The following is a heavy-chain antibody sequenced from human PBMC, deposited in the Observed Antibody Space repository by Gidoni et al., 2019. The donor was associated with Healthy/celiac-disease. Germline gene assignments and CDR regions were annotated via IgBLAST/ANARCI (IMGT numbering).Heavy chain of an antibody. CDR2: ISGSGGST. J-gene: IGHJ3*02. CDR1: GSPFSSYA. D-gene: IGHD2-2*01. CDR3: AKGGYCSSTSCSRHAFDI. Sequence: EVQLLESGGGLVQPGGSLRLSCAASGSPFSSYAMSWVRQAPGKGLEWVSAISGSGGSTYYADSVKGRFTISRDNSKNTLYLQMNSLRAEDTAVYYCAKGGYCSSTSCSRHAFDIWGQGTMVTVSS. V-gene: IGHV3-23*01.